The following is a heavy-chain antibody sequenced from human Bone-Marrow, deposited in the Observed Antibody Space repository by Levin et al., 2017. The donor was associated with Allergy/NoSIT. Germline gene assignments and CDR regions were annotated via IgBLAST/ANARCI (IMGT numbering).Heavy chain of an antibody. CDR2: IYYSGST. J-gene: IGHJ3*02. D-gene: IGHD6-19*01. V-gene: IGHV4-59*01. CDR3: ARDKAGGAVAGTFDI. Sequence: PGGSLRLSCTVSGGSISSYYWSWIRQPPGKGLEWIGYIYYSGSTNYNPSLKSRVTISVDTSKNQFSLKLSTVTAADTAVYYCARDKAGGAVAGTFDIWGQGTMVTVSS. CDR1: GGSISSYY.